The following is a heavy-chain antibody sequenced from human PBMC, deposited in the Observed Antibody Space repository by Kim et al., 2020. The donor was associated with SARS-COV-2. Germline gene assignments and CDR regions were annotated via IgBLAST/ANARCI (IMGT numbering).Heavy chain of an antibody. D-gene: IGHD3-10*01. V-gene: IGHV4-39*01. CDR2: IYYSGST. Sequence: SETLSLTCTVSGGSISSSSYYWGWIRQPPGKGLEWIGSIYYSGSTYYNPSLKSRVTISVDTSKNQFSLKLSSVTAADTAVYYCARHRPVLLWFGELLVWGQGTLVTVSS. J-gene: IGHJ4*02. CDR1: GGSISSSSYY. CDR3: ARHRPVLLWFGELLV.